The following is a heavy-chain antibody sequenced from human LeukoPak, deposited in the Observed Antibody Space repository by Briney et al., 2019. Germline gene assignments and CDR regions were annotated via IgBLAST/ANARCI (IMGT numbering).Heavy chain of an antibody. V-gene: IGHV4-4*02. J-gene: IGHJ4*02. Sequence: SGTLSLTCGVSAGSISGTNWWSWVRHPPGKGLEYIGEIYHSGRTNYNPSLKSRVTMSLDKSKNQFSLKLTSVTAADTAVYYCARVDIVTVSLDYWGQGTLVTVSS. CDR1: AGSISGTNW. D-gene: IGHD5-12*01. CDR3: ARVDIVTVSLDY. CDR2: IYHSGRT.